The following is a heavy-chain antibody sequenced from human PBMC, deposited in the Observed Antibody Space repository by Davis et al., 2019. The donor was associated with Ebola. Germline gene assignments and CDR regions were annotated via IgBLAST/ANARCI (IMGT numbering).Heavy chain of an antibody. CDR2: INPHNGNT. CDR3: ARAIGYDSSGYYYRGFDY. CDR1: GYTFTSYG. D-gene: IGHD3-22*01. Sequence: ASVKVSCKASGYTFTSYGITWVRQAPGQGLEWMGWINPHNGNTNYAQNVQGRVTITTDTSTSTAYMELRSLRSDDTAVYYCARAIGYDSSGYYYRGFDYWGQGTLVTVSS. J-gene: IGHJ4*02. V-gene: IGHV1-18*04.